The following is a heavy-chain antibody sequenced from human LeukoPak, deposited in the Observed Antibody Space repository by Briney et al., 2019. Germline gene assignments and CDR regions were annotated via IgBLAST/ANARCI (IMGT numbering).Heavy chain of an antibody. Sequence: ASVKVSCKASGYTFTSYDINWVRQATGQGLEWMGWMNPNSGNTGYAQKFQGRVTMTRNTSISTAYMELSSLRSEDTAVYYCARGSSGYYYFGYWGQGTLVTVSS. CDR1: GYTFTSYD. J-gene: IGHJ4*02. D-gene: IGHD3-22*01. CDR3: ARGSSGYYYFGY. CDR2: MNPNSGNT. V-gene: IGHV1-8*01.